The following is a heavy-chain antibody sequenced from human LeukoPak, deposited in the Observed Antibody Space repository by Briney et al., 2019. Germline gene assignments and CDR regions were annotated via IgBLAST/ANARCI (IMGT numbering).Heavy chain of an antibody. D-gene: IGHD2-15*01. Sequence: SETLSLTCTVSGGSISSYYWSWIRQPPGKGLEWIGYIYYSGSTNYNPSLKSRVTISVDTSKNQFSLKLSSVTAADTAVYYCARDLWLGLLHYYYGMDVWGQGTTVTVSS. CDR2: IYYSGST. CDR3: ARDLWLGLLHYYYGMDV. CDR1: GGSISSYY. V-gene: IGHV4-59*01. J-gene: IGHJ6*02.